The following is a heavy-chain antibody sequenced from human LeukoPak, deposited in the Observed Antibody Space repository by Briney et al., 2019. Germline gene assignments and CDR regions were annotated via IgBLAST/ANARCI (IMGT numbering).Heavy chain of an antibody. Sequence: SETLSLTCTVSGGSISGHYWNWIRQPPGKGLEWIGYIHYSGDTNYNRSLKSRVAISVDTSKNQFSLKLSSVTAADTAVYYCAGLQSPDSSSNDWFDPWGQGTLVTVSS. CDR1: GGSISGHY. CDR3: AGLQSPDSSSNDWFDP. CDR2: IHYSGDT. V-gene: IGHV4-59*11. D-gene: IGHD6-6*01. J-gene: IGHJ5*02.